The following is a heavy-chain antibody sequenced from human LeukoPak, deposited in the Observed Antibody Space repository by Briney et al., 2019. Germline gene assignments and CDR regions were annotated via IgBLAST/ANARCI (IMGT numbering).Heavy chain of an antibody. CDR2: IYYSGST. CDR1: GGSISSYY. J-gene: IGHJ6*02. D-gene: IGHD4-17*01. Sequence: PSETLSLTCTVSGGSISSYYWSWIRQPPGKGLEWIGYIYYSGSTNYNPSLKSRVTISVDTSKNQFSLKLSSVTAADTAVYYCASLYGDYRRENYYSYGMDVWGQGTTVTVSS. V-gene: IGHV4-59*08. CDR3: ASLYGDYRRENYYSYGMDV.